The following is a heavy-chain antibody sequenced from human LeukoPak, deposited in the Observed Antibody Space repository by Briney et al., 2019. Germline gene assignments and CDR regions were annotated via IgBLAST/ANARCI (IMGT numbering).Heavy chain of an antibody. Sequence: TGGSLRLSCAASGFTVSSNYMSWVRQAPGKGLEWVSVIYSGGSTYYADSVKGRFTISRDNSKNTLYLQMNSLRAEDTAVYYCARVQADGYNRSPAAFDIWGQGTMVTVSS. V-gene: IGHV3-53*01. CDR3: ARVQADGYNRSPAAFDI. CDR2: IYSGGST. J-gene: IGHJ3*02. D-gene: IGHD5-24*01. CDR1: GFTVSSNY.